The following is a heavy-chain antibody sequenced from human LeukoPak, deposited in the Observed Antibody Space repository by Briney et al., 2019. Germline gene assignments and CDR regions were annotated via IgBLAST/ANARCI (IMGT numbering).Heavy chain of an antibody. CDR3: ARDISMVRGVISDGDYYFDY. D-gene: IGHD3-10*01. CDR2: ISSSSSYI. CDR1: GFTFSSYS. V-gene: IGHV3-21*01. Sequence: NPGGSLRLSCAASGFTFSSYSMNWVRQAPGKGLEWVSSISSSSSYIYYADSVKGRFTISRDNAKNSLYLQMNSLRAEDTAVYYCARDISMVRGVISDGDYYFDYWGQGTLVTVSS. J-gene: IGHJ4*02.